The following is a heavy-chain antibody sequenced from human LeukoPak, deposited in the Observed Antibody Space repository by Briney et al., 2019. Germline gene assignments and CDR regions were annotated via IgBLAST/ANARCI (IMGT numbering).Heavy chain of an antibody. CDR1: GYSISSGYY. CDR2: IYYSGST. CDR3: ARDPPLDAFDI. V-gene: IGHV4-38-2*02. Sequence: SETLSLTCTVSGYSISSGYYWGWIRQPPGKGLEWIGYIYYSGSTNYNPSLKSRVTISVDTSKNQFSLKLSSVTAADTAVYYCARDPPLDAFDIWGQGTMVTVSS. J-gene: IGHJ3*02.